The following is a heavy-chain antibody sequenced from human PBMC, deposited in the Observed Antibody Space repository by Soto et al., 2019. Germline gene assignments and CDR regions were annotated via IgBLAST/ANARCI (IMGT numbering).Heavy chain of an antibody. Sequence: PSETLSLTCTVSGGSISSYYWSWIRQPPGKGLEWIGYIYYSGSTNYNPSLKSRVTISVDTSKNQFSLKLSSVTAADTAVYYCARLNDAFDIWGQGTMVTVS. CDR3: ARLNDAFDI. J-gene: IGHJ3*02. CDR1: GGSISSYY. CDR2: IYYSGST. V-gene: IGHV4-59*08.